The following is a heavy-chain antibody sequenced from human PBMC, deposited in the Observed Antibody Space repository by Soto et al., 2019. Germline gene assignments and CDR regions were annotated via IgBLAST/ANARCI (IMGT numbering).Heavy chain of an antibody. D-gene: IGHD2-21*02. CDR1: GGSISSYY. J-gene: IGHJ4*02. V-gene: IGHV4-59*08. CDR3: ARGPYGGNSGFYFDY. Sequence: SETLSLTCTFSGGSISSYYWSLIRQPPGKGLEWIGYIYYSGSTNYNPSLKSRVTISVDTSKNQFSLKLSSVTAADTAVYYCARGPYGGNSGFYFDYWGQGTLVTVSS. CDR2: IYYSGST.